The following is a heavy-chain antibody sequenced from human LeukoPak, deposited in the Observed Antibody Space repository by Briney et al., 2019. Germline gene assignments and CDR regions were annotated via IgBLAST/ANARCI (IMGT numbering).Heavy chain of an antibody. CDR2: ISSSSSYI. D-gene: IGHD6-13*01. J-gene: IGHJ4*02. CDR1: GFTFSRHS. CDR3: ARDPINIATAANGFDY. V-gene: IGHV3-21*01. Sequence: PGGSLRLSCAASGFTFSRHSINWVRQAPGKGLEWVSSISSSSSYIYYADSVKGRFTVSRDNAKNSLYLQMNSLRVEDTAVYYCARDPINIATAANGFDYWGQGTLVTVS.